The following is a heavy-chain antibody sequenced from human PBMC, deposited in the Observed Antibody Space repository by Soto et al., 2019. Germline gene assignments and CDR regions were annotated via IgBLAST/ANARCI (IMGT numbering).Heavy chain of an antibody. CDR1: GGSISSGGDS. D-gene: IGHD2-15*01. CDR2: IYHSGST. CDR3: ARVPTSGGFDP. V-gene: IGHV4-30-2*01. J-gene: IGHJ5*02. Sequence: SETQSLTCAVSGGSISSGGDSWSLIRQPPGKGLEWIGYIYHSGSTYYNPSLKSRVTISVDRSKNQFSLKLSSVTAADTAVYYCARVPTSGGFDPWGQGTLVTVSS.